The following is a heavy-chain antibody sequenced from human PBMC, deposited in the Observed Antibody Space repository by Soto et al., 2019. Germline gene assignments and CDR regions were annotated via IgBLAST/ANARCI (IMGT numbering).Heavy chain of an antibody. D-gene: IGHD3-9*01. CDR2: ISGSGVGT. V-gene: IGHV3-23*01. J-gene: IGHJ4*02. Sequence: GGSLRLSCAASGFTFSSYSMTWVRQAPWKGLECVSRISGSGVGTYYADSVKGRFTISRDNSENTLYLHLNSLRVEDRAIYYCARIPHRSDALNGPGYGGQGALVTSPQ. CDR1: GFTFSSYS. CDR3: ARIPHRSDALNGPGY.